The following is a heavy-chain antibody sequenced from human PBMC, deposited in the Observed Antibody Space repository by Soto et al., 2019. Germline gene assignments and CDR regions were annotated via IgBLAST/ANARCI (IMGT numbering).Heavy chain of an antibody. D-gene: IGHD6-13*01. V-gene: IGHV4-39*01. CDR1: GGSISSSSYY. Sequence: SETLSLTCTVSGGSISSSSYYWGWIRQPPGKGLEWIGSIYYSGSTYYNPSLKSRVTISVDTSKNQFSLKLSSVTAADTAVYYCARHLYHSSSWYYFDYWGQGTLVTVSS. CDR2: IYYSGST. J-gene: IGHJ4*02. CDR3: ARHLYHSSSWYYFDY.